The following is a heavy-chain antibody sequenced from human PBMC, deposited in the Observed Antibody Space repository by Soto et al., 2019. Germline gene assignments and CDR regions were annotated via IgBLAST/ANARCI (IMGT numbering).Heavy chain of an antibody. D-gene: IGHD1-1*01. Sequence: PGGSLRLSCAASVFTFSNAWMSWVRQAPGKGLEWVGRIKSKTDGGTTDHAAPVKGRFTISRDDSKNTLYLQMNSLKTEDTAVYYCTTGEPRAYYYYGMDVWGQGTTVTVSS. CDR3: TTGEPRAYYYYGMDV. CDR2: IKSKTDGGTT. V-gene: IGHV3-15*01. J-gene: IGHJ6*02. CDR1: VFTFSNAW.